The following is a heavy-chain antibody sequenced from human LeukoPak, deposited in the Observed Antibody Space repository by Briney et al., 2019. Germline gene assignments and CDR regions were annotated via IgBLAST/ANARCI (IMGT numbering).Heavy chain of an antibody. D-gene: IGHD5-24*01. J-gene: IGHJ6*03. CDR3: ARGETMDV. V-gene: IGHV3-7*01. CDR1: EFSFETYW. Sequence: GGSLRLSCVALEFSFETYWMSWVRQAPGKGPEWVANINEDGSEKHYVGSVRGRFTISRDNADNSLHLQMNSLRPEDMAVYYCARGETMDVWGKGTTVTISS. CDR2: INEDGSEK.